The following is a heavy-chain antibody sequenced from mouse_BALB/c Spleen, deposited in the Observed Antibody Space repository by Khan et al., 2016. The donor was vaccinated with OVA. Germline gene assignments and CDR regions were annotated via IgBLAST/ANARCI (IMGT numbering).Heavy chain of an antibody. CDR1: GYTFTDYE. CDR3: TGCPFHYYCYGLAY. V-gene: IGHV1-15*01. D-gene: IGHD1-2*01. CDR2: IHPGSGGT. J-gene: IGHJ3*01. Sequence: VQLQESGAELVRPGASVKLSCKALGYTFTDYEMHWVKQTPVHGLEWIGAIHPGSGGTAYNQKFKGKATLTADKSSSTAYMELSSLTSEYSAVYCCTGCPFHYYCYGLAYWGQGTLVTVSA.